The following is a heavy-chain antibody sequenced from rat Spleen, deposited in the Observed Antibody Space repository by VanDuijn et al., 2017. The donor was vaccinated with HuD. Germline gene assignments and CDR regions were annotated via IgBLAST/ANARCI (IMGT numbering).Heavy chain of an antibody. D-gene: IGHD1-11*01. V-gene: IGHV5-22*01. J-gene: IGHJ2*01. Sequence: EVQLVESGGGLVQPGRSLKLSCAASGFTFSDYYMAWVRQAPKKGLEWVASISYEGSSTYYGDSVKGRFTISRDNAKNTQYLQMDSLRSEDTATYYCARRHYGYTDYFDYWGQGVMVPVSS. CDR1: GFTFSDYY. CDR3: ARRHYGYTDYFDY. CDR2: ISYEGSST.